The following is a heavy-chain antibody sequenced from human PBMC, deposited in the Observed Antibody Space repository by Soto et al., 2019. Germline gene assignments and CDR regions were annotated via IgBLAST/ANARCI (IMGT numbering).Heavy chain of an antibody. J-gene: IGHJ3*02. Sequence: SETLSLSCAVYGGSFSGYYWSWIRQPPGKGLEWIGEINHSGSTNYNPSLKSRVTISVDTSKNQFSLKLSSVTAADTAVYYCARTGYSSGWYKAAFDIWGQGTMVTVSS. CDR1: GGSFSGYY. CDR2: INHSGST. CDR3: ARTGYSSGWYKAAFDI. V-gene: IGHV4-34*01. D-gene: IGHD6-19*01.